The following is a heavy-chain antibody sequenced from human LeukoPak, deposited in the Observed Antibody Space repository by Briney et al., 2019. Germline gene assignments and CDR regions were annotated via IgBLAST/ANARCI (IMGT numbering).Heavy chain of an antibody. D-gene: IGHD4-17*01. V-gene: IGHV1-8*01. CDR3: ARIPVGDYYYYMDV. Sequence: GASVKVTCKASGYTFTSYDINWVRQATGQGLEWMGWMNPNSGNTGYAQKFQGRVTITTDESTSTAYMELSSLRSEDTAVYYCARIPVGDYYYYMDVWGKGTTVTVSS. CDR1: GYTFTSYD. CDR2: MNPNSGNT. J-gene: IGHJ6*03.